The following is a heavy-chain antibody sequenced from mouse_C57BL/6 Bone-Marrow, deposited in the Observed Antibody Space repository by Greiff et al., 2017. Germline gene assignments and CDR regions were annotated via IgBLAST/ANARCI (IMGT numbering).Heavy chain of an antibody. D-gene: IGHD2-2*01. CDR1: GYTFTSYW. CDR2: IDPSDSYT. V-gene: IGHV1-50*01. CDR3: RLGWLRRGAY. J-gene: IGHJ3*01. Sequence: QVQLQQPGAELVKPGASVKLSCKASGYTFTSYWMQWVKQRPGQGLEWIGEIDPSDSYTNYNQKFKGKATLTVDTSSSTAYMQLSSLTSEDSAVPYVRLGWLRRGAYWGQGTLVTVSA.